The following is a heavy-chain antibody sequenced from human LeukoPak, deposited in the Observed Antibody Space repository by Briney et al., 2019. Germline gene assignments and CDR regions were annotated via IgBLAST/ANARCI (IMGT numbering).Heavy chain of an antibody. V-gene: IGHV3-33*01. Sequence: GGSLRLSCAASGFTFSTSGVHWVRQAPGKGLEWVAVIWFDGSNKHYADSVKGRFTISRDNSENTLYLQMNSLRAEDTAVYYCARDPSYCSSTSCYVGSPLYYYYPMDVWGQGTTVTVSS. CDR1: GFTFSTSG. J-gene: IGHJ6*02. CDR2: IWFDGSNK. D-gene: IGHD2-2*01. CDR3: ARDPSYCSSTSCYVGSPLYYYYPMDV.